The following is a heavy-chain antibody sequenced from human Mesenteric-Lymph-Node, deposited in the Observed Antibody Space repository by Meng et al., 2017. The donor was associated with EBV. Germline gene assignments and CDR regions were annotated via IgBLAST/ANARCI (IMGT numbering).Heavy chain of an antibody. CDR1: WCSICTSGVG. Sequence: QIPLQESEPPLMTHTQTLTLTCTFSWCSICTSGVGLGWIRQPPGKALEWLALIYWDDDKRYSPSLKSRLTITKDTSKNQVVLTMTNMDPVDTATYYCAHVLWDSTGYYHFDYWGQGTLVTVSS. D-gene: IGHD3-22*01. V-gene: IGHV2-5*02. CDR3: AHVLWDSTGYYHFDY. CDR2: IYWDDDK. J-gene: IGHJ4*02.